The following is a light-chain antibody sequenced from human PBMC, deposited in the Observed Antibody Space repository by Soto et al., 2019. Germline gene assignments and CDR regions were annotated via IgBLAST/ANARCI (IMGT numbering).Light chain of an antibody. J-gene: IGLJ3*02. Sequence: QSALTQPASVSGSPGQSITISCTGSSSDFGSYNLVSWYQQHPGKVPKLIIYEVAKRPSGVSNRFSGSKSGSTASLTVSGLQAEDEADYHCCSFAGGTTFWLFGGGTKLTVL. CDR1: SSDFGSYNL. CDR2: EVA. V-gene: IGLV2-23*02. CDR3: CSFAGGTTFWL.